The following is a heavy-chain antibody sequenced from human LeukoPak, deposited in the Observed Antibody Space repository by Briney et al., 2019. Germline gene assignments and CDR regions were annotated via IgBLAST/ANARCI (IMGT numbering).Heavy chain of an antibody. D-gene: IGHD1-1*01. Sequence: GGSLRLSCAASGFTFSSYGMHWVRQAPGKGLEWVAVIWYDGSNKYYADSVKGRFTISRDNSKNTLYLQMNSLRAEDTAVYYCARDYFGTTSGWYYYYGMDVWGQGTTVTVSS. CDR2: IWYDGSNK. CDR1: GFTFSSYG. J-gene: IGHJ6*02. CDR3: ARDYFGTTSGWYYYYGMDV. V-gene: IGHV3-33*01.